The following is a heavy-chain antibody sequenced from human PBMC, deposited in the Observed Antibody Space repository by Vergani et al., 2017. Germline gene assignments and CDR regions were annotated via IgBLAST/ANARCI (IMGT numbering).Heavy chain of an antibody. CDR1: GGSISSGGYS. CDR3: ARVSVIGGNWELLRLIFDY. Sequence: QLQLQESGSGLVKPSQTLSLTCAVSGGSISSGGYSWSWIRQPPGKGLEWIGYIYHSGSTYYNPSLKSRVTISVDRSKNQFSLKLSSVTAADTAVYYCARVSVIGGNWELLRLIFDYWGQGTLVTVSS. J-gene: IGHJ4*02. CDR2: IYHSGST. D-gene: IGHD1-26*01. V-gene: IGHV4-30-2*01.